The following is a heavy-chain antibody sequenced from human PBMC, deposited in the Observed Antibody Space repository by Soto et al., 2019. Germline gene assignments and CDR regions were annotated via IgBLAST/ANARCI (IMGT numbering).Heavy chain of an antibody. CDR3: ARSLSRARYSSGWSAPGY. Sequence: GGSLRLSCAASGFTFSDYYMSWIRQAPGKGLEWVSYISSSGSTIYYADSVKGRFTISRDNAKNSLYLQMNSLRAEDTAVYYCARSLSRARYSSGWSAPGYWGQGTLVTVSS. CDR2: ISSSGSTI. V-gene: IGHV3-11*01. CDR1: GFTFSDYY. D-gene: IGHD6-19*01. J-gene: IGHJ4*02.